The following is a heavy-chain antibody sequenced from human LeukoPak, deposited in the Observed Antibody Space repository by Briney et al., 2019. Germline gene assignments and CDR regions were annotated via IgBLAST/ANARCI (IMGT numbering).Heavy chain of an antibody. CDR2: ISSSSSYI. V-gene: IGHV3-21*01. Sequence: GGSLRLSCAASGFTFSSYSMSWVRQAPGKGLEWVSSISSSSSYIYYADSVKGRFTISRDNAKNSLYLQMNSLRAEDTAVYYCARDPYSSGWKPGYGMDVWGQGTTVTVSS. D-gene: IGHD6-19*01. J-gene: IGHJ6*02. CDR1: GFTFSSYS. CDR3: ARDPYSSGWKPGYGMDV.